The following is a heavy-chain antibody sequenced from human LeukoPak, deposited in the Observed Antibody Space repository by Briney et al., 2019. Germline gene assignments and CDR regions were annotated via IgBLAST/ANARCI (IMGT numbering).Heavy chain of an antibody. CDR1: GGSISSSSYY. D-gene: IGHD4-17*01. J-gene: IGHJ4*02. CDR3: ARQRSTVTNPNFDY. V-gene: IGHV4-39*01. Sequence: SETLSLTCTVSGGSISSSSYYWGWIRPPPGKGLEWIGSIYYSGSTYYNPSLKRRDTIYVDTTKNPLSLKLSSVTAADTAVYYCARQRSTVTNPNFDYWGQGTLVTVSS. CDR2: IYYSGST.